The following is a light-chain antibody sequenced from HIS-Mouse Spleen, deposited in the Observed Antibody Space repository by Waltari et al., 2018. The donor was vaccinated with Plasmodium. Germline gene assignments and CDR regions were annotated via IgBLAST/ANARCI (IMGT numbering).Light chain of an antibody. CDR2: GAS. CDR1: QSVSSN. V-gene: IGKV3-15*01. CDR3: QQYNNWSFT. Sequence: EIVMTQSPATLSVSQGERPTLSARASQSVSSNLAWYQQKPGQAPRLLIYGASTRATGIPARFSGSGSGTEFTLTISSLQSEDFAVYYCQQYNNWSFTFGPGTKVDIK. J-gene: IGKJ3*01.